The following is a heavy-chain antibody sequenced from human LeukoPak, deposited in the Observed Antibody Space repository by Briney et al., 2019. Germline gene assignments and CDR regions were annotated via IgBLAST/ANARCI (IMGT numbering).Heavy chain of an antibody. Sequence: GGSLRLSCAASGFTFSSYGMHWVRQAPGKGLEWVAFIRYDGSNKYYADSVKGRLTISRDNAKNSLYLQMNSLRAEDTAVYYCARDRHYYDSSADLGDYWGQGTLVTVSS. J-gene: IGHJ4*02. CDR2: IRYDGSNK. D-gene: IGHD3-22*01. V-gene: IGHV3-30*02. CDR1: GFTFSSYG. CDR3: ARDRHYYDSSADLGDY.